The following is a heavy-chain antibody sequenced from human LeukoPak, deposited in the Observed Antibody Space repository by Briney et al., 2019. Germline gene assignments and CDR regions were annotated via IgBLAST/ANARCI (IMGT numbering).Heavy chain of an antibody. J-gene: IGHJ4*02. D-gene: IGHD1-26*01. Sequence: SETLSLTCTVSGGSISSYYWSWIRQPAGKGLEWIGRIYTSGSTNYNASLKSRISMSVDTSKNQFSLKLSSVTAADTAVFYCARENSGSYREFDYWGQGTLVTVS. CDR1: GGSISSYY. V-gene: IGHV4-4*07. CDR2: IYTSGST. CDR3: ARENSGSYREFDY.